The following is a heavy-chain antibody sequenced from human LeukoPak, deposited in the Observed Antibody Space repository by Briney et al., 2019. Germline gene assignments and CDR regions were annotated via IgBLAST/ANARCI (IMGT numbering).Heavy chain of an antibody. CDR2: IYHSGST. CDR1: GGSISSSNW. CDR3: ARVEWELSNNWFDP. V-gene: IGHV4-4*02. D-gene: IGHD1-26*01. Sequence: SETLSLTCAVSGGSISSSNWWSWVRQPPGKGLEWIGEIYHSGSTNYNPSLKSRVTISVDKSKNQFSLKLSSVTAADTAVYYCARVEWELSNNWFDPWGQGTLVTVSS. J-gene: IGHJ5*02.